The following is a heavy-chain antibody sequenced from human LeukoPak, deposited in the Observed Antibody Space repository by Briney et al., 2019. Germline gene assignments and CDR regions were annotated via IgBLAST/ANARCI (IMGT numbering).Heavy chain of an antibody. Sequence: SETLSLTCTVSGGSISSYYWSWIRQPPGKGLEWIGYIYYSGSTNYNPSLKGRVTISVDTSKNQISLNLSSVTAADTAVYYCARDRGAATWFDPWGQGTLVTVSS. J-gene: IGHJ5*02. D-gene: IGHD1-26*01. CDR3: ARDRGAATWFDP. CDR1: GGSISSYY. V-gene: IGHV4-59*01. CDR2: IYYSGST.